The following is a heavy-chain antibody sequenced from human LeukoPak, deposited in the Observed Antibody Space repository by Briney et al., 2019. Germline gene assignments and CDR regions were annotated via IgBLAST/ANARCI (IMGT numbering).Heavy chain of an antibody. Sequence: GRSLRLSCAASGFTFSSYEMHWVRQAPGKGLEWVSYISSSGSTIYYANSMKGRFTISRDNAKNSLYLQMNSLRAEDTAVYYWASNYCGGDCYYYYYGMDVWGQGTTVTVSS. CDR1: GFTFSSYE. CDR3: ASNYCGGDCYYYYYGMDV. D-gene: IGHD2-21*02. J-gene: IGHJ6*02. CDR2: ISSSGSTI. V-gene: IGHV3-48*03.